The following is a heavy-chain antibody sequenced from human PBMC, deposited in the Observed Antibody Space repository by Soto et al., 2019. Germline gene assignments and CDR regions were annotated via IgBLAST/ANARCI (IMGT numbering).Heavy chain of an antibody. D-gene: IGHD2-15*01. V-gene: IGHV5-51*01. CDR3: ARQDRGWSGYYYYYGMDV. CDR1: GYSCSSYW. J-gene: IGHJ6*02. Sequence: GESLKSSGKGSGYSCSSYWIGWVRQMPGKGLEWMGIIYPGDSDTRYSPSFQGQVTISADKSISTAYLQWSSLKASDTAMYYCARQDRGWSGYYYYYGMDVWGQGTTVTVSS. CDR2: IYPGDSDT.